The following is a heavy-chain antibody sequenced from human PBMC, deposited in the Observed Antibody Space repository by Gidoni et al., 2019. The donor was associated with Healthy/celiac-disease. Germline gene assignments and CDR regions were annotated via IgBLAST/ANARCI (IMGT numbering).Heavy chain of an antibody. CDR3: ARVRRGGSHSRASLDY. Sequence: QVQLVQSGAEVKKPGASVKVSCNASGYTFTSYYMHWVRQAPGQGLEWMGIINPSGGSASYEQKFQGRVTMTRDTSTSTVYMELSSLRSEDTAVYYCARVRRGGSHSRASLDYWGQGTLVTVSS. CDR1: GYTFTSYY. J-gene: IGHJ4*02. CDR2: INPSGGSA. D-gene: IGHD2-15*01. V-gene: IGHV1-46*01.